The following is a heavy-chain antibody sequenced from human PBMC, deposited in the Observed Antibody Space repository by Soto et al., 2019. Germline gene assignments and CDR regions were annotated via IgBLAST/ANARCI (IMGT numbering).Heavy chain of an antibody. D-gene: IGHD3-9*01. CDR1: GGSISSSSYY. CDR2: IYYSGST. CDR3: ARLYYRDFDWFGSVRIQYYFDY. J-gene: IGHJ4*02. Sequence: SETLSLTCTVSGGSISSSSYYWGWIRQPPGKGLEWIGSIYYSGSTYYNPSLKSRVTISVDTSKNQFSLKLSSVTAADTAVYYCARLYYRDFDWFGSVRIQYYFDYWGQGTLVTVSS. V-gene: IGHV4-39*01.